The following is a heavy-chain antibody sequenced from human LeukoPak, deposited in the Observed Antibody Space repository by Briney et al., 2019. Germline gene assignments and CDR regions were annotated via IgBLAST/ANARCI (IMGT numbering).Heavy chain of an antibody. V-gene: IGHV4-30-4*02. D-gene: IGHD1-26*01. Sequence: TTSETLSLTCTVSGGSISSGDYYWTWIRQPPGKGLEWIGYIDYSGSTYYNPSLKSRVTISVDTSQNQFSLQLSSVTAADTAVYYCARATPGSSGPEAHFDYWGQGTLVTVSS. CDR2: IDYSGST. CDR1: GGSISSGDYY. CDR3: ARATPGSSGPEAHFDY. J-gene: IGHJ4*02.